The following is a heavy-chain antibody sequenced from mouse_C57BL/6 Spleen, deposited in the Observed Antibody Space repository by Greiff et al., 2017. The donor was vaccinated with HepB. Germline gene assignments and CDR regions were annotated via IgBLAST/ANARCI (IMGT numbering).Heavy chain of an antibody. CDR3: ARERGYDYGWGVDY. D-gene: IGHD2-4*01. J-gene: IGHJ2*01. Sequence: DVHLVESGGGLVKPGGSLKLSCAASGFTFSDYGMHWVRQAPEKGLEWVAYISSGSSTIYYADTVKGRFTISRDNAKNTLFLQMTSLRSEDTAMYYCARERGYDYGWGVDYWGQGTTLTVSS. V-gene: IGHV5-17*01. CDR1: GFTFSDYG. CDR2: ISSGSSTI.